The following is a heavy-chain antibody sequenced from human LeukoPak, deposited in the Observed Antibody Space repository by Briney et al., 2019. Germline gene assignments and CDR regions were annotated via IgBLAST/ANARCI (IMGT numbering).Heavy chain of an antibody. D-gene: IGHD2-2*01. V-gene: IGHV1-2*02. Sequence: ASVKVSCKASGYTFTGYYMHWVRQAPGQGLEWMGWINPNSGGTNYAQKFQGRVTMTRDTSISTAYMELNRLRSDDTAVYYCARQERYCSSTSCYLRNWGKGTTVTVSS. J-gene: IGHJ6*04. CDR3: ARQERYCSSTSCYLRN. CDR2: INPNSGGT. CDR1: GYTFTGYY.